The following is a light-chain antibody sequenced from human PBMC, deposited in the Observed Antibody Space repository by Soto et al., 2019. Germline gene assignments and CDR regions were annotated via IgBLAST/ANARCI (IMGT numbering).Light chain of an antibody. Sequence: QSVLTQPPSVSGAPGQRVTISCTGSSSNIGAGYDVHWYQQVPGTAPKVLIYGNNNRPSGVPDRVSGSKSGTSASLAITGLQAADEADYYCQSYDSSLTGVVFGGGTKLTV. J-gene: IGLJ3*02. CDR3: QSYDSSLTGVV. V-gene: IGLV1-40*01. CDR1: SSNIGAGYD. CDR2: GNN.